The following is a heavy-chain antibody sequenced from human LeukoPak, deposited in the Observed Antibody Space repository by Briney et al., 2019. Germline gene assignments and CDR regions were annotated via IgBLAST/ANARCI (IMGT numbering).Heavy chain of an antibody. V-gene: IGHV5-51*01. J-gene: IGHJ5*02. CDR1: GYIFTNYW. D-gene: IGHD3-10*01. CDR3: ARQHYFGSGSSRLGWFDP. CDR2: IYPADSDT. Sequence: GESLKISCKGSGYIFTNYWIGWVRQMPGKGLEWMGIIYPADSDTIYSPSFQGQVSISADKSIDTAYLQWSSLKASDTAMYFCARQHYFGSGSSRLGWFDPWGQGTQVTVSS.